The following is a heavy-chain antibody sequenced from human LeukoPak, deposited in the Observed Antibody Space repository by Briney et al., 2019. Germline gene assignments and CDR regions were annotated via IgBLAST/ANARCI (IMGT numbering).Heavy chain of an antibody. CDR1: GYTFTGQY. Sequence: ASVKVSCKASGYTFTGQYMHWVRQAPGQGLEWMGWIYPSSGDTNYAQKFQGRVTMTRDTSISTAYMELSRLRSDDTAVYYCARVLLRTVVTPPFAYWGQGTLVTVSS. D-gene: IGHD4-23*01. J-gene: IGHJ4*02. CDR3: ARVLLRTVVTPPFAY. CDR2: IYPSSGDT. V-gene: IGHV1-2*02.